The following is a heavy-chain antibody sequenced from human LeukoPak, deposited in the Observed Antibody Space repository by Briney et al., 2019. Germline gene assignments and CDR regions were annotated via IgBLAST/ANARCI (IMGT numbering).Heavy chain of an antibody. J-gene: IGHJ4*02. CDR3: ARHYVDTARIDY. Sequence: ASETLSLTCTVSGGSISSRSYYWGWIRQPPGKGLEWIGGIYYSGSTYYNPSLKSRVTISVDTSKNQFSLKLSSVTAADTAVYYCARHYVDTARIDYWGQGTLVTVSS. CDR1: GGSISSRSYY. D-gene: IGHD5-18*01. CDR2: IYYSGST. V-gene: IGHV4-39*01.